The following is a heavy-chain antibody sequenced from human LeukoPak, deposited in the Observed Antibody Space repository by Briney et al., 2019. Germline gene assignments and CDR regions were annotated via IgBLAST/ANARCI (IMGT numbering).Heavy chain of an antibody. CDR3: AKGSKEVVFTRDHYMDV. Sequence: GGSLRLSCAASGFTFSSYGMHWVRQAPGKGLEWVAFIRYDGSNKYYADSVKGRFTISRDNSKNTLYLQMNSLRAEDTAVYYCAKGSKEVVFTRDHYMDVWGKGTTVTMSS. CDR2: IRYDGSNK. V-gene: IGHV3-30*02. CDR1: GFTFSSYG. D-gene: IGHD3-22*01. J-gene: IGHJ6*03.